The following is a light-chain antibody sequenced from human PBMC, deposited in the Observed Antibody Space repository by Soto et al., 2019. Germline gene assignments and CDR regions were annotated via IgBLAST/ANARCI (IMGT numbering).Light chain of an antibody. V-gene: IGKV3-20*01. Sequence: EILFLQSPGPPSFSPGGKATPSSRASQSVSSNQLAWYQQKPGQAPRLLMYGASSRATGIPDRFSGSGSGTDFTLTISRLGPEDFAVYYCQQYAISWTFGQGTKVDIK. CDR1: QSVSSNQ. CDR3: QQYAISWT. J-gene: IGKJ1*01. CDR2: GAS.